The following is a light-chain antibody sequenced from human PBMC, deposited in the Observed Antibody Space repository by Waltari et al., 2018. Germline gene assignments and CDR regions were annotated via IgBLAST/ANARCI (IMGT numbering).Light chain of an antibody. CDR2: DTS. CDR3: LLSYSGARLYV. Sequence: QAVVTQEPSLTVSPGGTVTLTCGSSTGAVTSGHYPYWFQQKPGQAPRTLIYDTSNTHSWTPARLSGSLLGGKAALTLSGAQPEDEAEYYCLLSYSGARLYVFGTGTKVTVL. J-gene: IGLJ1*01. CDR1: TGAVTSGHY. V-gene: IGLV7-46*01.